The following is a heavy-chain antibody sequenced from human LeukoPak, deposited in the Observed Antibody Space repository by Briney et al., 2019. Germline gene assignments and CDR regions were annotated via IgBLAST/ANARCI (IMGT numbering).Heavy chain of an antibody. CDR1: GYTXTSYY. CDR2: VYPSGGSA. V-gene: IGHV1-46*01. Sequence: GASVKVSCKASGYTXTSYYMHWVRQAPGQGLEWMGIVYPSGGSASYAQKFQGRVTMTRDTSTSTVYMELSSLRSEDTAVYYCAREIPSTFYFDYWGQGTLVTVSS. CDR3: AREIPSTFYFDY. D-gene: IGHD2-2*02. J-gene: IGHJ4*02.